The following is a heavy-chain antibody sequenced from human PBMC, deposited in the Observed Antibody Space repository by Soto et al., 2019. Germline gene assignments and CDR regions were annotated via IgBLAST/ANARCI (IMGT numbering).Heavy chain of an antibody. D-gene: IGHD3-10*01. CDR3: ARENGSELFDY. Sequence: SETLSLTCTVSGGSISSYYWSWIRQPPGKGLEWIGYIYYSGSTNYNPSLKSRVTISVDTSKNQFSLKLSSVTAADTAVYYCARENGSELFDYWGQGTLVTVSS. CDR1: GGSISSYY. V-gene: IGHV4-59*01. J-gene: IGHJ4*02. CDR2: IYYSGST.